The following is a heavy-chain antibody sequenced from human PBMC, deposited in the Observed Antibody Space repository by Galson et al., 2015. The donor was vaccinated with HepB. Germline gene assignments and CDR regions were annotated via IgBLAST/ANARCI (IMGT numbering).Heavy chain of an antibody. V-gene: IGHV1-2*04. Sequence: SVKVSCKASGYTFTSYYMHWVRQAPGQGLEWMGWINPNSGGTNYAQKFQGWVTMTRDTSISTAYMELSRLRSDDTAVYYCARVGSIVVVPAVIFDYYYYGMDVWGQGTMVTVSS. J-gene: IGHJ6*02. CDR1: GYTFTSYY. CDR2: INPNSGGT. D-gene: IGHD2-2*01. CDR3: ARVGSIVVVPAVIFDYYYYGMDV.